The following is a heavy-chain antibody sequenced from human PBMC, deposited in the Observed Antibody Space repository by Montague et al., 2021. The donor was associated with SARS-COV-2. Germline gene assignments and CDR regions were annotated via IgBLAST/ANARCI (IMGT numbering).Heavy chain of an antibody. D-gene: IGHD6-19*01. Sequence: PALVKPTQTLTLTCTFSGFSLSTSGMCVSWIRQPPGKALGWLARIDWDXDKYYSTSLKTRLTISKDTSKNQVVLTMTNMDPVDTATYYCARMTVAGIPFDYWGQGTLVTVSS. J-gene: IGHJ4*02. V-gene: IGHV2-70*11. CDR1: GFSLSTSGMC. CDR3: ARMTVAGIPFDY. CDR2: IDWDXDK.